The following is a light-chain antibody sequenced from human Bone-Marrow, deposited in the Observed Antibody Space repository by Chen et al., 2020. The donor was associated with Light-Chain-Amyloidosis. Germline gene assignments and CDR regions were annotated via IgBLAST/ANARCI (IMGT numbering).Light chain of an antibody. J-gene: IGLJ1*01. CDR2: EVT. V-gene: IGLV2-14*01. Sequence: QSALNQPASVSGSPGQSITISCTGTSSDVGGDNHVSWYQQHPDKTPKLMISEVTNRPSWVPDRFSGSTSDTTASLTISGLHTEDEADYFCSSYTIPNNLVFGSRTRVTVL. CDR1: SSDVGGDNH. CDR3: SSYTIPNNLV.